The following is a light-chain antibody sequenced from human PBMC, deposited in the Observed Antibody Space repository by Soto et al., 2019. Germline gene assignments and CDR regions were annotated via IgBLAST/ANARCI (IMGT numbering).Light chain of an antibody. CDR1: ISDVGDYNY. CDR3: SSYTSTSTLVV. J-gene: IGLJ2*01. V-gene: IGLV2-14*03. Sequence: QSALTQPASVSGSPGQSITISCTGTISDVGDYNYVSWYQHHPGKAPKLMIYDVSTRPSGVSNRFSGSKSGNTASLTISGLQNEDEADYYCSSYTSTSTLVVFGGGTKLTVL. CDR2: DVS.